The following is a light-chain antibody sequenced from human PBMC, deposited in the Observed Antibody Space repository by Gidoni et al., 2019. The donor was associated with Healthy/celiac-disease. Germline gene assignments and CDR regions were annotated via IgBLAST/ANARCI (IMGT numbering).Light chain of an antibody. J-gene: IGLJ2*01. V-gene: IGLV3-27*01. Sequence: SYELTQPSSVSVSPGQTARITCSGDVLAKKYARWFQQKPGQAPVLVIYKDSERPSGIPERFSGSSSRTTVTLTISGAQVEDEADYYCYSAADRTVVFGGGTKLTVL. CDR3: YSAADRTVV. CDR1: VLAKKY. CDR2: KDS.